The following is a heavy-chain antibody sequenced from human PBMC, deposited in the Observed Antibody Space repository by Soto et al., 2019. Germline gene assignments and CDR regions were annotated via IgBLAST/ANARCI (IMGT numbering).Heavy chain of an antibody. CDR3: ARSPIYGGYVSYFDY. V-gene: IGHV3-74*01. J-gene: IGHJ4*02. CDR1: GFTFSNYW. Sequence: EVQLVESGGGLVQPGGSLRLSCAASGFTFSNYWMQWVRQAPGKGLVWVSRVNIDGSGTAYADSVKGRFTISRDNAKNTLYLQLNSLRAEDTAVYYCARSPIYGGYVSYFDYWGQGTLVTVSS. CDR2: VNIDGSGT. D-gene: IGHD5-12*01.